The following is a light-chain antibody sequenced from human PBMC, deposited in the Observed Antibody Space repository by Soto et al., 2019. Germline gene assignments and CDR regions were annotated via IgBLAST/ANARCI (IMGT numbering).Light chain of an antibody. Sequence: DIRMTQSPSSLSASVGDTVTMTCRAGQTIGQYVSWYRQKPGKAPYLLIYSASTLQRGVPSRFRGMGSKTDFPLTNNVLQPKDFVPYYGQESYSTPPAFGGGTK. J-gene: IGKJ4*01. CDR1: QTIGQY. CDR3: QESYSTPPA. CDR2: SAS. V-gene: IGKV1-39*01.